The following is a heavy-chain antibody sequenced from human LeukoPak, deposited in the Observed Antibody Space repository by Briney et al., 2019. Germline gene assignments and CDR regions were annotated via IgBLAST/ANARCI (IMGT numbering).Heavy chain of an antibody. CDR1: GFTFSSHA. Sequence: GGSLRLSCAASGFTFSSHAIHWVRQAPGKGLEWVSIISYDGSYKYYADSVKGRFTISRDNSKNTLYLQINSLSTDGTAVYYCARGGSGSYYYYFYYMDVWGKGTTVTVSS. CDR3: ARGGSGSYYYYFYYMDV. CDR2: ISYDGSYK. V-gene: IGHV3-30*01. D-gene: IGHD3-10*01. J-gene: IGHJ6*03.